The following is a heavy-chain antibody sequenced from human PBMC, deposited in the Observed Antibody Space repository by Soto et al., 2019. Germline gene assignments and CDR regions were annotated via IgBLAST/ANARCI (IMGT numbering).Heavy chain of an antibody. Sequence: PSETLSLTCTVSGGSISSSSYYWGWIRQPPGKGLEWIGSIYYSGSTYYNPSLKSRVTISVDTSKNQFSLKLSSVTAADTAVYYCASLYSGYTFDYWGQGTLVTVSS. CDR1: GGSISSSSYY. J-gene: IGHJ4*02. D-gene: IGHD5-12*01. V-gene: IGHV4-39*01. CDR3: ASLYSGYTFDY. CDR2: IYYSGST.